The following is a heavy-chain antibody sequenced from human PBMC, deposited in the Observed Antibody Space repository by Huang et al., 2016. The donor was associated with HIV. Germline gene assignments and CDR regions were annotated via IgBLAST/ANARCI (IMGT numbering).Heavy chain of an antibody. CDR2: IDHSGST. CDR3: ASDPHSARTLDF. Sequence: HVQLQQWGAGLLKPSETLSLTCAVYGGYFTGYYWSWFRQPTGQGLEWIGEIDHSGSTNDNPALNCRVTMSVDTSKIRFSLKLFAVTAADTAMYDCASDPHSARTLDFWGQGTLVTISS. CDR1: GGYFTGYY. J-gene: IGHJ4*02. V-gene: IGHV4-34*01. D-gene: IGHD6-6*01.